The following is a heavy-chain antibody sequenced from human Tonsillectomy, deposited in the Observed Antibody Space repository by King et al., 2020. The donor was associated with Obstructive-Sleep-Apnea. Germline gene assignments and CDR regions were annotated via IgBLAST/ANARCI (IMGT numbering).Heavy chain of an antibody. CDR1: GYTFTSYY. CDR3: ARDIVVVVAATPGMDV. J-gene: IGHJ6*02. CDR2: INPSGGST. Sequence: VQLVQSGAEVKNPGASVKVSCKASGYTFTSYYMHWVRQAPGQGLEWMGIINPSGGSTSYAQKFQGRVTMTRDTSTSTVYMELSSLRSEDTAVYYCARDIVVVVAATPGMDVWGQGTTVTVSS. V-gene: IGHV1-46*01. D-gene: IGHD2-15*01.